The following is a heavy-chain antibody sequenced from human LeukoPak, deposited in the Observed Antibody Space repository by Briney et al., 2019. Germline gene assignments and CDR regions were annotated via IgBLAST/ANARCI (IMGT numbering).Heavy chain of an antibody. Sequence: ASVKVSCKASGGTFSSESISWVRQAPGQGLEWMGGIIPIFGSPDYAEKFLGRVTLTPDESTSTVYMELTSLTSDDTAVYYRARDREGIAVVPAATPGWGMAVWGSGTTVTVSS. CDR2: IIPIFGSP. V-gene: IGHV1-69*13. CDR1: GGTFSSES. J-gene: IGHJ6*04. CDR3: ARDREGIAVVPAATPGWGMAV. D-gene: IGHD2-2*02.